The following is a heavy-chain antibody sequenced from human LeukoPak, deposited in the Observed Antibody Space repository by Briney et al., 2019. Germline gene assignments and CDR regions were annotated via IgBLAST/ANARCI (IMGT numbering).Heavy chain of an antibody. J-gene: IGHJ4*02. V-gene: IGHV4-61*08. CDR3: ARTQSQSGSYRYYFGY. CDR2: IYYISNT. D-gene: IGHD1-26*01. CDR1: GASVGSAGYY. Sequence: TSETLSLTCTVSGASVGSAGYYWSLIRQPPGGGLEWIGYIYYISNTNYNPSLRSRVTMSVDPSKNQFSLKLNSVTAADTAVYYCARTQSQSGSYRYYFGYWGQGTLVTVSS.